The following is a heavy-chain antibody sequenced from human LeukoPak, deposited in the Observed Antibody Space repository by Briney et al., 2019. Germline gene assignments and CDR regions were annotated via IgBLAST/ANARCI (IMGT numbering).Heavy chain of an antibody. V-gene: IGHV4-61*02. Sequence: SETLSLTCTVSGGSISSGSYYWSWIRQPAGKGLEWIGRIYTSGSTNYNPSLKSRVTISVDTSKNQFSLKLSSVTAADTAVYYCARAPGSSWYEPYYFDYWGQGTLVTVSS. D-gene: IGHD6-13*01. CDR1: GGSISSGSYY. CDR3: ARAPGSSWYEPYYFDY. J-gene: IGHJ4*02. CDR2: IYTSGST.